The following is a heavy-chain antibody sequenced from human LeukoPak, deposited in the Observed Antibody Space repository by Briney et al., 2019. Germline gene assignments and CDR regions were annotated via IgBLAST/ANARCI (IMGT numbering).Heavy chain of an antibody. CDR1: GYTFTSYA. J-gene: IGHJ4*02. CDR3: ATGPIYDSSGYDLNY. Sequence: ASVKVSCKASGYTFTSYAIHWVRQAPGQRLEWMGWISAGNGNTKYSQNFQGRVTMTEDTSTDTAYMELSSLRSEDTAVYYCATGPIYDSSGYDLNYWGQGTLVTVSS. D-gene: IGHD3-22*01. V-gene: IGHV1-3*01. CDR2: ISAGNGNT.